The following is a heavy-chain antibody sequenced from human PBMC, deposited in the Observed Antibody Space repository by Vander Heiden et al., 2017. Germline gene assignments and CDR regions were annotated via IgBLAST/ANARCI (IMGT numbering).Heavy chain of an antibody. CDR2: MYWDDDK. CDR3: AHAYSSSPGGWFDP. V-gene: IGHV2-5*02. D-gene: IGHD6-19*01. CDR1: GFSLSTSGVG. Sequence: QITLKESGPTLVKPTQTLTLTCTFSGFSLSTSGVGVGWIRQPPGKALEWLARMYWDDDKRYSPSLKSRLSITKDTSKNQVVLTVTNMDPVDTATYYCAHAYSSSPGGWFDPWGQGTLVTVSS. J-gene: IGHJ5*02.